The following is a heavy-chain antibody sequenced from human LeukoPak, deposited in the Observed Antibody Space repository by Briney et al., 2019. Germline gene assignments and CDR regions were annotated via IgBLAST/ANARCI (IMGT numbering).Heavy chain of an antibody. CDR3: ARDDKRHCSGGSCPAYFDY. CDR2: ISAYNGNT. J-gene: IGHJ4*02. V-gene: IGHV1-18*01. D-gene: IGHD2-15*01. Sequence: ASVKVSCKPSGYTFANYGISWVRQAPGQGLEWIAWISAYNGNTNYALKLRGRVTMTTDTSTSTAYLELRSLRSDDTALYYCARDDKRHCSGGSCPAYFDYWGQGTLVTVSS. CDR1: GYTFANYG.